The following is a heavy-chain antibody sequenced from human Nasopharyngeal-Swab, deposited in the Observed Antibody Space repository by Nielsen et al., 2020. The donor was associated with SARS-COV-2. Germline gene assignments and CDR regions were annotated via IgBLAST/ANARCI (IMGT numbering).Heavy chain of an antibody. CDR1: GGSISRSSYY. CDR3: ARHCDDTIFGVVIIHGWFDP. Sequence: SETLSLTCTVSGGSISRSSYYWGWIRQPPGKGLEWIGSIYYSGSTYYNPSLKSRVTISVDTSKNQFSLKLSSVTAADTAVYFCARHCDDTIFGVVIIHGWFDPWGQGNLVTVSS. CDR2: IYYSGST. V-gene: IGHV4-39*01. J-gene: IGHJ5*02. D-gene: IGHD3-3*01.